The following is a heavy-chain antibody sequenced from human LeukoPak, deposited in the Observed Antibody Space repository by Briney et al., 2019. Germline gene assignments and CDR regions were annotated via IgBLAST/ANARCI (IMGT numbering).Heavy chain of an antibody. D-gene: IGHD1-1*01. CDR2: IYYSGST. CDR3: AGGYKYWYFDL. Sequence: SQTLSLTCTVSGGSISSYYWSWIRQPPGKGLEWIGYIYYSGSTNYNPSLHSRVTISVATSKNQFSLKLSSVTAADTAVYYCAGGYKYWYFDLWGRGTLVAVSS. V-gene: IGHV4-59*08. CDR1: GGSISSYY. J-gene: IGHJ2*01.